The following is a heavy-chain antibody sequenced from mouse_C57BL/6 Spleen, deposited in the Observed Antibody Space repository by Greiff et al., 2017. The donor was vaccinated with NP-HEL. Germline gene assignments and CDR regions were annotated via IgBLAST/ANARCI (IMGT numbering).Heavy chain of an antibody. Sequence: VKLMESGPGLVAPSQSLSITCTVSGFSLTSYGVSWVRQPPGKGLEWLGVLWGDGSTNYHSALISRLSISKDNSKSQVFLKLNSLQTDDTATYYCARGDYYGSKYAMDYWGQGTSVTVSS. CDR1: GFSLTSYG. CDR2: LWGDGST. CDR3: ARGDYYGSKYAMDY. J-gene: IGHJ4*01. D-gene: IGHD1-1*01. V-gene: IGHV2-3*01.